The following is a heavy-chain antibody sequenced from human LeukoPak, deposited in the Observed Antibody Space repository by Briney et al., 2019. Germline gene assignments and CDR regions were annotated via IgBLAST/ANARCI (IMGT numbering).Heavy chain of an antibody. CDR1: GESISGFY. J-gene: IGHJ4*02. V-gene: IGHV4-59*01. D-gene: IGHD3-10*01. CDR2: IYYSGTN. CDR3: ARSGSRLSRDFDY. Sequence: SETLSLTCTVSGESISGFYWTWIRQPPGKGLEWIGYIYYSGTNNYNPSIKSRVTISVDTSKNQFYLKLSSVTAEDTAVYYCARSGSRLSRDFDYWGQGTLVTVSS.